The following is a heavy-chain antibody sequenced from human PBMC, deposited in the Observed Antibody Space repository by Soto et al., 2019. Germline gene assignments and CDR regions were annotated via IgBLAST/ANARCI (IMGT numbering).Heavy chain of an antibody. D-gene: IGHD5-12*01. Sequence: ASVKVSCKASGYTFTSYYMHWVRQAPGQGLEWMGIINPSGGSTSYAQKFQGRVTMTRDTSTGTVYMELCSLRSEDTAVYYCGRPYFLADSGYDEWDAFDIWGQGTMVTVSS. J-gene: IGHJ3*02. CDR3: GRPYFLADSGYDEWDAFDI. V-gene: IGHV1-46*03. CDR1: GYTFTSYY. CDR2: INPSGGST.